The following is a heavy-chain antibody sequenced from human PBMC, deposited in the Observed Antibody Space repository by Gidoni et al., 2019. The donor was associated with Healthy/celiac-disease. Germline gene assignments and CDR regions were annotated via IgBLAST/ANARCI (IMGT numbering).Heavy chain of an antibody. D-gene: IGHD4-17*01. V-gene: IGHV1-2*02. J-gene: IGHJ4*02. CDR3: ARDFGRLYIYGDYEGGDY. CDR2: IKPNSGGT. CDR1: GYTFPGSY. Sequence: QVQLVQSGAEVQKPGASVKVSCKASGYTFPGSYMHWVRQAPGQGLEWTGWIKPNSGGTNYAQKFQGRVTMTRDTSISTAYMELSRLRSDDTAVYYCARDFGRLYIYGDYEGGDYWGQGTLVTVSS.